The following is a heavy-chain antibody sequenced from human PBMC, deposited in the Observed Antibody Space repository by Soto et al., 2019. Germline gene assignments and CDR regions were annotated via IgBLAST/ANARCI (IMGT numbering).Heavy chain of an antibody. Sequence: ASVNVSCKASGGTFSSYAISWVRQAPGQGLEWMGGIIPIFGTANYAQKFQGRVTITADESTSTAYMELSSLRSEDTAVYYCARSAILRTLLGAFDIWGQGTMVTVSS. J-gene: IGHJ3*02. CDR1: GGTFSSYA. CDR2: IIPIFGTA. CDR3: ARSAILRTLLGAFDI. D-gene: IGHD2-15*01. V-gene: IGHV1-69*13.